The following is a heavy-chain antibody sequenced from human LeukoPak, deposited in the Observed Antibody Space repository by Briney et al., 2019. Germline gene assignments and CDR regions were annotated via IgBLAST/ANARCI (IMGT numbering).Heavy chain of an antibody. V-gene: IGHV4-31*03. CDR3: ARDVGGRYYFDY. D-gene: IGHD6-19*01. Sequence: SETLSLTCTVSGGSIATDNYFWSWIRRHPGKGLEWVGYIYYTGSTFHYNPSLKSRLAMSVDTSKNQFSLSLRSVSAADTAVYYCARDVGGRYYFDYWGQGTLVTVSS. CDR2: IYYTGSTF. CDR1: GGSIATDNYF. J-gene: IGHJ4*02.